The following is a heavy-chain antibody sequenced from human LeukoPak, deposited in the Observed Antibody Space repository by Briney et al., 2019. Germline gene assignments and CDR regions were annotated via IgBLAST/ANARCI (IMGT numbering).Heavy chain of an antibody. CDR3: ARESGKFDY. J-gene: IGHJ4*02. V-gene: IGHV3-43*02. Sequence: GGSLRLSCVASGLPIGDFAMHWARQAPGKGLEWVSLISGDGVSTFYADSVKGRFSISRDNSKNSLSLEMNSLRTEDTAMYYCARESGKFDYWGQGTLVAVSS. CDR1: GLPIGDFA. CDR2: ISGDGVST.